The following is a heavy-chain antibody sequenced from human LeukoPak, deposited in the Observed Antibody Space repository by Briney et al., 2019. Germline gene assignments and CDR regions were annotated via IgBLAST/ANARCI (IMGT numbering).Heavy chain of an antibody. Sequence: QPGGSLRLSCAASGFTFSSYAMSWVRQAPGKGLEWVSTISGSGDNTYSADSVRGRFTISRDNSKNTLYLQMNSLRAEDTAIYYCAKVSWANYFDYWGQGTLVTVS. CDR3: AKVSWANYFDY. V-gene: IGHV3-23*01. CDR1: GFTFSSYA. CDR2: ISGSGDNT. D-gene: IGHD6-13*01. J-gene: IGHJ4*02.